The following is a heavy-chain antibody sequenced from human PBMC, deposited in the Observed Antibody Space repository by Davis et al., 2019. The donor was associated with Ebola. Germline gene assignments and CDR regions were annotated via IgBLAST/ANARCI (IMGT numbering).Heavy chain of an antibody. V-gene: IGHV3-48*02. D-gene: IGHD3-10*01. CDR2: ISGRRNTV. CDR3: ARVSRVVWFGELDA. J-gene: IGHJ5*02. Sequence: PGGSLRLSCAASGFTLSSYSVSWVRQAPGKGLEWLAYISGRRNTVFYADSVKGRFIISRDNAKNSLYLHMNSLRDDDTAVYYCARVSRVVWFGELDAWGQGTLATVSS. CDR1: GFTLSSYS.